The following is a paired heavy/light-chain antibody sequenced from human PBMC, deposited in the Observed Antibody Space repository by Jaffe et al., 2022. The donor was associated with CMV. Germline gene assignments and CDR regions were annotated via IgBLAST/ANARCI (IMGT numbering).Light chain of an antibody. CDR1: SSNIGSNT. Sequence: QSVLTQPPSASGTPGQRVTISCSGSSSNIGSNTVNWYQQLPGTAPKLLIYSNNQRPSGVPDRFSGSKSGTSASLAISGLQSEDEADYYCAAWDDSLNGLYVFGTGTKVTVL. J-gene: IGLJ1*01. V-gene: IGLV1-44*01. CDR2: SNN. CDR3: AAWDDSLNGLYV.
Heavy chain of an antibody. J-gene: IGHJ6*03. D-gene: IGHD5-18*01. CDR2: INHSGST. CDR1: GGSFSGYY. V-gene: IGHV4-34*01. Sequence: QVQLQQWGAGLLKPSETLSLTCAVYGGSFSGYYWSWIRQPPGKGLEWIGEINHSGSTNYNPSLKSRVTISVDTSKNQFSLKLSSVTAADTAVYYCARGGLLDTAMVKSHYYYYYMDVWGKGTTVTVSS. CDR3: ARGGLLDTAMVKSHYYYYYMDV.